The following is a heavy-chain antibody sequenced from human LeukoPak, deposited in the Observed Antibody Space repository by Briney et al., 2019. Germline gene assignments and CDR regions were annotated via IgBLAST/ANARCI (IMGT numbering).Heavy chain of an antibody. CDR2: IYYSGST. Sequence: PSETLSLTCTVSGGSISSYYWSWIRQPPGKGLEWIGYIYYSGSTNYNPSLKSRVTISVDTSKNQFSLKLSSVTAADTAVYYCARLRNYYDSSGYYPGGYIFDYWGQGTLVTVSS. J-gene: IGHJ4*02. CDR3: ARLRNYYDSSGYYPGGYIFDY. CDR1: GGSISSYY. V-gene: IGHV4-59*08. D-gene: IGHD3-22*01.